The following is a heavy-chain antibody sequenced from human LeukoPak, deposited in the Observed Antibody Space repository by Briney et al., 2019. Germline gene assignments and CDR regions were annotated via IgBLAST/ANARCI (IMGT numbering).Heavy chain of an antibody. J-gene: IGHJ4*02. D-gene: IGHD3-22*01. V-gene: IGHV3-21*01. CDR1: GLTFSDYS. CDR2: VNTVSSYI. Sequence: PGGSLRLSCAASGLTFSDYSMNWVRQAPGKGLEWVASVNTVSSYIYYAHSMRGRFTISRDNAKNSLFLQMNRLRAEDTAVYYCARLRRNSDRSDFFYYYDQCVQGNLVTVSS. CDR3: ARLRRNSDRSDFFYYYDQ.